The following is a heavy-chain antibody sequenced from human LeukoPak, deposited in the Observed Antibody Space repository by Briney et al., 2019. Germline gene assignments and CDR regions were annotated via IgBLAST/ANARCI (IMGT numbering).Heavy chain of an antibody. Sequence: PGGSLRLSCAASVFTVSSNYMSWVCQAPGKGLEWVSVIYSGGSTYYADSVKGRFTISRDNSRNTLYLQMNSLRAEDTAVYFCARLEDYYYDSSGYYQLWGQGTLVTVSS. CDR2: IYSGGST. CDR3: ARLEDYYYDSSGYYQL. D-gene: IGHD3-22*01. V-gene: IGHV3-53*01. CDR1: VFTVSSNY. J-gene: IGHJ4*02.